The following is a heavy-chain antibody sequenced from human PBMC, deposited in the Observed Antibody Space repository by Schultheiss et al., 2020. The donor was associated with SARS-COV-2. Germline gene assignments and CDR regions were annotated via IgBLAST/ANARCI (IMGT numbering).Heavy chain of an antibody. CDR2: ISYDGSNK. CDR1: GFTFSSYG. D-gene: IGHD5-18*01. CDR3: AREVQLWLSLFDY. V-gene: IGHV3-33*05. Sequence: GGSLRLSCAASGFTFSSYGMHWVRQAPGKELEWVAVISYDGSNKYYADSVKGRFTISRDNAKNSLYLQMNSLRAKDTAVYYCAREVQLWLSLFDYWGQGTLVTVSS. J-gene: IGHJ4*02.